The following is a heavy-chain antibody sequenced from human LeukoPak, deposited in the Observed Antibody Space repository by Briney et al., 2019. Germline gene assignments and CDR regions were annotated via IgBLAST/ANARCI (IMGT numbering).Heavy chain of an antibody. CDR1: GYTFTSYG. CDR3: ARSPTMPRYYDFWSGYRREEYYYYGMDV. CDR2: ISAYNGNT. Sequence: ASVKVSCTASGYTFTSYGISWVRQAPGQGLEWMGWISAYNGNTNYAQKLQGRVTMTTDTSTSTAYMELRSLRSDDTAVYYCARSPTMPRYYDFWSGYRREEYYYYGMDVWGQGTTVTVSS. D-gene: IGHD3-3*01. V-gene: IGHV1-18*01. J-gene: IGHJ6*02.